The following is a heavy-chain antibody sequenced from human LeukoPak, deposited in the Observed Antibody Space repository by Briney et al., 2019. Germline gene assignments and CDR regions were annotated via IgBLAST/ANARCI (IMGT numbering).Heavy chain of an antibody. J-gene: IGHJ4*02. Sequence: PGGSLRLSCAASGFTFSHYWMSWVRQAPGKGLERVASIKQDGSQKYYRDSVKGRFTISRDNAKNSLYLQMNSLRAEDTAFYYCAKDDNSWSLDYWGQGTLVTVSS. CDR2: IKQDGSQK. D-gene: IGHD6-13*01. CDR1: GFTFSHYW. CDR3: AKDDNSWSLDY. V-gene: IGHV3-7*01.